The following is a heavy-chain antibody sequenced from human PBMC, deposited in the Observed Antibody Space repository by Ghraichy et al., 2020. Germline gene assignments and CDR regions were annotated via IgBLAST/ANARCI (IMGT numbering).Heavy chain of an antibody. D-gene: IGHD5-12*01. Sequence: SETLSLTCAVYGGSFSGYYWSWIRQPPGKGLEWIGEINHSGSTNYNPSLKSRVTISVDTSKNQFSLKLSSVTAADTAVYYCASIPAATNIVATNTPVDYWGQGTLVTVSS. V-gene: IGHV4-34*01. CDR1: GGSFSGYY. CDR2: INHSGST. CDR3: ASIPAATNIVATNTPVDY. J-gene: IGHJ4*02.